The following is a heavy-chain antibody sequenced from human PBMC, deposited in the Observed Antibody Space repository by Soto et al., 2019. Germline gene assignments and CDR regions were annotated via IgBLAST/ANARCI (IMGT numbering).Heavy chain of an antibody. CDR3: AKGPLVGVTTGHAFDI. CDR2: ISGSGGST. D-gene: IGHD1-26*01. J-gene: IGHJ3*02. CDR1: GFTFSSYA. Sequence: TGGSLRLSCAASGFTFSSYAMSWVRQAPGKGLEWVSAISGSGGSTYYADSVKGRFTISRDNSKNTLYLQMNSVRAEDTAVYYCAKGPLVGVTTGHAFDIWGQGTMVTVSS. V-gene: IGHV3-23*01.